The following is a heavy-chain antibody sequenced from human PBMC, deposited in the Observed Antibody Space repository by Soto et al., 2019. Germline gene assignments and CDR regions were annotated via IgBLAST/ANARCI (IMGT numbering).Heavy chain of an antibody. Sequence: QVQLRESGPGLVKPSQTLSLTCTVSGGSISNDNYYWTWIRQHPGKGLEWIGYSYYSGSTYYNPSLKSRFSISVDTSKNQFSLKLSSVTAADTAVYYCVATTVTTISLDYWGQGTLFTVSS. CDR3: VATTVTTISLDY. J-gene: IGHJ4*02. CDR1: GGSISNDNYY. CDR2: SYYSGST. D-gene: IGHD4-17*01. V-gene: IGHV4-31*03.